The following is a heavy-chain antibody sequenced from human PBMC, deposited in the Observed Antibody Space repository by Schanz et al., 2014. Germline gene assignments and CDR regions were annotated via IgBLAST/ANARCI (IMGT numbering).Heavy chain of an antibody. J-gene: IGHJ4*02. CDR3: ARDFSAYVGNYFDY. CDR1: GYSFSTYA. CDR2: ISGSNGNT. D-gene: IGHD5-12*01. V-gene: IGHV1-18*01. Sequence: QVHLVQSESELKNPGASVKVSCKTSGYSFSTYAMNWVRQAPGQGLEWMGWISGSNGNTNYTQKFQGRVTMTIDPYTSTSYMELTSLRFDDTAVYYCARDFSAYVGNYFDYWGQGTLVTVSS.